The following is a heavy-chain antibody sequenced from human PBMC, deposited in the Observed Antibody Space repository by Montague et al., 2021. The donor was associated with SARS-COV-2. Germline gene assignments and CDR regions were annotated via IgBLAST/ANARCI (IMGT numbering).Heavy chain of an antibody. Sequence: ALVKPTQTLTLTCTLSGFSLSTSGMRASWIRQPPGKALEWLARIDWDDDKFYSTSLKTRLTISKDTSKNQVVPTMTNMDPVDTATYYCARSYYDILTNYYDAFDIWGQGTMVTVSS. CDR3: ARSYYDILTNYYDAFDI. J-gene: IGHJ3*02. CDR1: GFSLSTSGMR. V-gene: IGHV2-70*04. D-gene: IGHD3-9*01. CDR2: IDWDDDK.